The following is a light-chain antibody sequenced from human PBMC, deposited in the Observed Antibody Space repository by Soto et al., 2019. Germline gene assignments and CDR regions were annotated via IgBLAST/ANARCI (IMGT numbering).Light chain of an antibody. CDR3: QQLNSYPIT. CDR1: QSISSW. V-gene: IGKV1-5*03. J-gene: IGKJ5*01. CDR2: KAS. Sequence: DIQITQSPSTLSASVGDRVTITCRASQSISSWLAWYQKKPGKDPKIMIYKASSLESGVPSRFSGIVSGTEFNLTLRRLQTDDCATYYGQQLNSYPITFCPLTRREIK.